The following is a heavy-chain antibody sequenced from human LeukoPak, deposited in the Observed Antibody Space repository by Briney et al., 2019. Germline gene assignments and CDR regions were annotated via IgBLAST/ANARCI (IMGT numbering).Heavy chain of an antibody. CDR2: ISSNGGST. Sequence: GRSLRLSCAASGFTFSSYAMHWVRQAPGKGLEYVSAISSNGGSTYYANSVKGRFTISRDNSKNTLYLQMGSLRAEDMAVYYCARAYSSSWYYFDYWGQGTLVTVSS. D-gene: IGHD6-13*01. CDR1: GFTFSSYA. CDR3: ARAYSSSWYYFDY. J-gene: IGHJ4*02. V-gene: IGHV3-64*01.